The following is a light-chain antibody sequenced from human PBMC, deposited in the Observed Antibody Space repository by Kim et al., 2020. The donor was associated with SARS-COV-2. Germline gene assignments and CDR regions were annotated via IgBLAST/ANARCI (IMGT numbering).Light chain of an antibody. CDR3: CSHSPCNTWV. J-gene: IGLJ3*02. CDR2: EVT. Sequence: QSALTQPASVSGSPGQSITISCTGDRSDVGTYDLVSWYQHLPGKAPKLVIYEVTKRPSGVSGRFSGSKSGNTASLTISGLQAEDEGNYYCCSHSPCNTWVFGGGTQLTVL. V-gene: IGLV2-23*02. CDR1: RSDVGTYDL.